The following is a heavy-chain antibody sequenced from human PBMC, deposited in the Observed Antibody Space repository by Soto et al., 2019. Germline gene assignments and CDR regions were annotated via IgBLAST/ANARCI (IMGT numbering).Heavy chain of an antibody. J-gene: IGHJ6*02. CDR3: ARSGRPGYYYYIMDV. Sequence: ASVKVSCKASGYTFTSYGVSWVRQAPGQGLEWMGWISVYNGNTKYAQKLQGRVTVTTDTSTSTAYMELRGLRSDDTAVYYCARSGRPGYYYYIMDVWGQGTTVTVSS. CDR2: ISVYNGNT. V-gene: IGHV1-18*01. CDR1: GYTFTSYG. D-gene: IGHD3-10*01.